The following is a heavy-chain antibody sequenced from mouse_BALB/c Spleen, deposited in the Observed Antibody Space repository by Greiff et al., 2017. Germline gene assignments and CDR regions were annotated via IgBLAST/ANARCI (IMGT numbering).Heavy chain of an antibody. Sequence: QVQLQQSGPELMKPGASVKISCKASGYTFTDYYINWVKQKPGQGLEWIGWIYPGSGNTKYNEKFKGKATLTVDTSSSTAYMQLSSLTSEDTAVYFCARARYGNWFDYWGQGTTLTVSS. J-gene: IGHJ2*01. CDR1: GYTFTDYY. CDR3: ARARYGNWFDY. CDR2: IYPGSGNT. D-gene: IGHD2-10*02. V-gene: IGHV1-84*02.